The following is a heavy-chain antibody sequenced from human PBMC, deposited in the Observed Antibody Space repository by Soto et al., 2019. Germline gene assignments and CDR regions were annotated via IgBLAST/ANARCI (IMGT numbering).Heavy chain of an antibody. D-gene: IGHD3-22*01. J-gene: IGHJ6*02. V-gene: IGHV5-10-1*01. CDR1: GYSFTSYW. CDR3: ARDRWLLLHREYYYGMDV. Sequence: PGESLKISCKGSGYSFTSYWISWVRQMPGKGLEWMGRIDPSDSYTNYSPSFQGHVTISADKSISTAYLQWSSLKASDTAMYYCARDRWLLLHREYYYGMDVWGQGTKVTVSS. CDR2: IDPSDSYT.